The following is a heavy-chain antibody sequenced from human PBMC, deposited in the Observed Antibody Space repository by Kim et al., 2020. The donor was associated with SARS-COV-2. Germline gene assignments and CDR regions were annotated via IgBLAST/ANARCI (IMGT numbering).Heavy chain of an antibody. J-gene: IGHJ4*02. Sequence: GYADSVKGRLPISRANAQNSLYLQMNSLRAEDTALYYCAKEGSSSWYYFDYWGQGTLVTVSS. D-gene: IGHD6-13*01. CDR3: AKEGSSSWYYFDY. V-gene: IGHV3-9*01.